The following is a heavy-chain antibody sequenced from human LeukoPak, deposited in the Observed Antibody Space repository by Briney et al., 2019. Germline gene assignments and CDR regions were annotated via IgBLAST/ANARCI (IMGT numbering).Heavy chain of an antibody. CDR2: INHSGST. Sequence: SETLSLTCAVYGGSFSGYYWSWIRQPPGKGLEWIGEINHSGSTNYNPSLKSRVTISVDTSKNQFSLKLSSVTAADTAVYYCARGTYSGSRRRGWSDPWGQGTLVTVSS. V-gene: IGHV4-34*01. CDR3: ARGTYSGSRRRGWSDP. J-gene: IGHJ5*02. D-gene: IGHD1-26*01. CDR1: GGSFSGYY.